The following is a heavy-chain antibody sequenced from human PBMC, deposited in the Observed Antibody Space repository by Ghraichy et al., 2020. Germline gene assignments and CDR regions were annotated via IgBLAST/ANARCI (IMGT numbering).Heavy chain of an antibody. CDR2: IRGIGGKT. J-gene: IGHJ4*02. Sequence: GGSLRLSCAASGFTFSNYAMTWVRQAPGKGLEWVSAIRGIGGKTYNADSVKGRFTISRDNSKNTLYLQMNSLRAEDTAVYYCARGVNGGYDQCYFDYWGQGTLLTVSS. CDR1: GFTFSNYA. CDR3: ARGVNGGYDQCYFDY. D-gene: IGHD5-12*01. V-gene: IGHV3-23*01.